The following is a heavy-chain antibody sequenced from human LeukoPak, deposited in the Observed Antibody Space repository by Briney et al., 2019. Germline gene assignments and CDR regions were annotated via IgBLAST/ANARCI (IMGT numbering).Heavy chain of an antibody. V-gene: IGHV3-30*02. Sequence: GGSLRLSCAASGFTFSSYGMHWVRQAPGKGLEWVAVIWYDGSNKYYADSVKGRFTISRDNSKNTLYLQMNSLRAEDTAVYYCAKAKDLSYYYDSSGYDYWGQGTLVTVSS. CDR2: IWYDGSNK. CDR3: AKAKDLSYYYDSSGYDY. CDR1: GFTFSSYG. J-gene: IGHJ4*02. D-gene: IGHD3-22*01.